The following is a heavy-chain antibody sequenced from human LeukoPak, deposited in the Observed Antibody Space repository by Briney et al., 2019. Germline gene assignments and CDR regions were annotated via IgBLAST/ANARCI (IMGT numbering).Heavy chain of an antibody. CDR1: GLPFSNAS. D-gene: IGHD3-9*01. CDR3: ATDGYDISTGCWFFHY. Sequence: GGSLRLSCAASGLPFSNASMSWVRQAPGKGLEWVGGIKNKTGGGTKDYAAPVKGSFTISRDDSKNTLFMQMNRLKAEDTAVYFCATDGYDISTGCWFFHYWGQGNLVTVSS. V-gene: IGHV3-15*01. J-gene: IGHJ4*02. CDR2: IKNKTGGGTK.